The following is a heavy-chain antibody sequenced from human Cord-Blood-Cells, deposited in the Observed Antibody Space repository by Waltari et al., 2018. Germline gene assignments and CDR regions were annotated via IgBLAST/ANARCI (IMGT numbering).Heavy chain of an antibody. Sequence: QLQLQESGPGLVKPSETLSLTCTVSGGSISSSSYYWGWIRQPPGKGLEWIGSIYYSGSTDYNPSLKSRVTISVDTSKNQFSLKLSSVTAADTAVYYCASFYSGSYYYYYYMDVWGKGTTVTVSS. CDR3: ASFYSGSYYYYYYMDV. CDR1: GGSISSSSYY. D-gene: IGHD1-26*01. V-gene: IGHV4-39*07. CDR2: IYYSGST. J-gene: IGHJ6*03.